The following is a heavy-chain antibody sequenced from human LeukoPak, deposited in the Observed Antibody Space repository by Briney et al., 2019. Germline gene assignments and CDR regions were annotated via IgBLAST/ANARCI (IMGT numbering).Heavy chain of an antibody. CDR3: ARGRVYSSQGGYYFDY. Sequence: PSETLSLTCAVYGGSFSGYYWSWIRQPPGKGLEWIGEINHSGSTNYNPSLKSRVTISVDTSKNQFSLKLSSVTAADTAVYYCARGRVYSSQGGYYFDYWGQGTLVTVSS. CDR2: INHSGST. V-gene: IGHV4-34*01. J-gene: IGHJ4*02. D-gene: IGHD6-13*01. CDR1: GGSFSGYY.